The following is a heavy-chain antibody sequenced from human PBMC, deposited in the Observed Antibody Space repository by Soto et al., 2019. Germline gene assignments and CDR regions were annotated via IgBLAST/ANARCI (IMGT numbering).Heavy chain of an antibody. J-gene: IGHJ6*02. CDR2: ITGSGGST. V-gene: IGHV3-23*01. CDR1: GFTFSSFA. Sequence: GGSLRLSCAASGFTFSSFAMIWVRQAPGKGLEWVSVITGSGGSTHYADSVKGRFTVSRENSKNTLYLQMNSLRVEDTAVYYCALTQSCRSANCYHLSIGQYYHSGMDVCGQGTTVTVCS. CDR3: ALTQSCRSANCYHLSIGQYYHSGMDV. D-gene: IGHD2-2*01.